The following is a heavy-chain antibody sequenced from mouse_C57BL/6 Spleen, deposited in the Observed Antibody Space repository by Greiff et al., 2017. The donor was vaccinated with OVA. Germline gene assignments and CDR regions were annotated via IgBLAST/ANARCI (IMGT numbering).Heavy chain of an antibody. CDR1: GYTFTSYW. D-gene: IGHD1-1*01. J-gene: IGHJ2*01. V-gene: IGHV1-52*01. CDR2: IDPSDSET. Sequence: QVQLQQPGAELVRPGSSVKLSCKASGYTFTSYWMHWVKQRPIQGLEWIGNIDPSDSETHYNQKFKDKATLTVDKSSSTAYMQLSSLTSEDSAVDYCARGDYGSSYGYWGQGTTLTVSS. CDR3: ARGDYGSSYGY.